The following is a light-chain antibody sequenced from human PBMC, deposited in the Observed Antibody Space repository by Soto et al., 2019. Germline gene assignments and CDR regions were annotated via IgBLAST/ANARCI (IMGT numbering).Light chain of an antibody. V-gene: IGLV2-14*01. CDR3: SSYTSSTPYA. J-gene: IGLJ1*01. CDR2: DVS. Sequence: QSALTQPASVSGSPGQSITISCTGTSSAVGGYNYVSWYQQHPGKAPKLMIYDVSNRPSGVSNRFSGSKSGNTASLTISGLQAEDEADYYCSSYTSSTPYAFGTGTKLTVL. CDR1: SSAVGGYNY.